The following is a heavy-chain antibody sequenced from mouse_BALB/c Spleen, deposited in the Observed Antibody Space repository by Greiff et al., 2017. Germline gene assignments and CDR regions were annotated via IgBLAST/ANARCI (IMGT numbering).Heavy chain of an antibody. Sequence: VQLQQSGAELVRPGVSVKISCKGSGYTFTDYAMHWVKQSHAKSLEWIGVISTYYGDASYNQKFKGKATMTVDKSSSTAYMELARLTSEDSAIYYCARSRGYFDYWGQGTTLTVSS. CDR2: ISTYYGDA. CDR1: GYTFTDYA. V-gene: IGHV1S137*01. CDR3: ARSRGYFDY. J-gene: IGHJ2*01.